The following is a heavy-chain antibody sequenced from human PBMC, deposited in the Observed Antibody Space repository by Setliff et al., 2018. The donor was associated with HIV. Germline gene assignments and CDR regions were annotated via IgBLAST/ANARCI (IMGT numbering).Heavy chain of an antibody. CDR3: AIGSSNWPHRPNNYYFDY. CDR2: INAGDGDT. D-gene: IGHD6-13*01. Sequence: ASVKVSCKASGDTFTTYALHWVRQAPGQRLEWMGWINAGDGDTKSSQKFQGRVTITRDTSASTAYMELSSLRSEDTGVYYCAIGSSNWPHRPNNYYFDYWGQGTPVTSPQ. V-gene: IGHV1-3*01. J-gene: IGHJ4*02. CDR1: GDTFTTYA.